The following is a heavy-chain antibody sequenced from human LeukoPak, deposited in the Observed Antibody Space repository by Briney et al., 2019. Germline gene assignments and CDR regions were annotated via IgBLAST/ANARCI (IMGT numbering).Heavy chain of an antibody. J-gene: IGHJ4*02. D-gene: IGHD6-6*01. V-gene: IGHV1-8*01. CDR1: GYTFTSYD. Sequence: ASVKVSCKASGYTFTSYDINWVRQATGQGLEWMGWMNPNSGNTGYARKFQGRVTITRSTSISTAYMELSSLRSEDTAVYYCARVLRLSGPRSSSRQNYYFDYWGQGTLVTVSS. CDR2: MNPNSGNT. CDR3: ARVLRLSGPRSSSRQNYYFDY.